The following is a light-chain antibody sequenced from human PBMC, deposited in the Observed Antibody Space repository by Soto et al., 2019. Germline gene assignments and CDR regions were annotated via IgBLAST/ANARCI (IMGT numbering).Light chain of an antibody. CDR3: QQYYITPLT. J-gene: IGKJ4*01. V-gene: IGKV4-1*01. CDR2: WAS. CDR1: QSILYSANNKNY. Sequence: DMLMTQAPYSLAVSLGESATVKCRSSQSILYSANNKNYLAWYQQKPGQPPKLLIYWASTRESGVPDRFSGSGSGADFTLTISSLQAEDVAVYFCQQYYITPLTFGGGTKVDI.